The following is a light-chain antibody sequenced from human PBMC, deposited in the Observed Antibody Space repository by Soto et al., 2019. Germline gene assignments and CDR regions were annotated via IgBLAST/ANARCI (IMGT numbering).Light chain of an antibody. J-gene: IGKJ5*01. V-gene: IGKV1-6*01. CDR2: DAS. Sequence: AIQMNQSPSSLSASVGDRVTIHCRASQGIGNDLGWYQQKPGKAPKLLIYDASSLQSGVPSRFSGSGSGTDFTLTISSLQPEDFATYYCLQDYNFPLTFGQGTRLEIK. CDR3: LQDYNFPLT. CDR1: QGIGND.